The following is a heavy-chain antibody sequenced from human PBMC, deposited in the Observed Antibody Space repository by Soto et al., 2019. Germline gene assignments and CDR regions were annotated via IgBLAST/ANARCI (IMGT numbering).Heavy chain of an antibody. J-gene: IGHJ4*02. D-gene: IGHD3-10*02. Sequence: EVQMVESGGGLVQPGGSLRLSCAASSGFTFGSHWMHWVRQAPGKGLVWVSRIGIDGATTNYADSVKGRFTISRDNAKNILYLQLNSLRVEDTAIYYCARGPSGSGYYVGDYWGQGTQVTVSS. CDR1: SGFTFGSHW. CDR3: ARGPSGSGYYVGDY. CDR2: IGIDGATT. V-gene: IGHV3-74*01.